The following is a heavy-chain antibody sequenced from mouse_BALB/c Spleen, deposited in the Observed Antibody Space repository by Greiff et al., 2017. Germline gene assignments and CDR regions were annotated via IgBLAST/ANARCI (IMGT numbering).Heavy chain of an antibody. CDR1: GYTFTSYW. CDR2: IYPGSGST. J-gene: IGHJ1*01. Sequence: LQQPGSELVRPGASVKLSCKASGYTFTSYWMHWVKQRHGQGLEWIGNIYPGSGSTNYDEKFKSKGTLTVDTSSSTAYMHLSSLTSEVSAVFYCTRGYYYGSSYWYFDGWGAGTTVTVSS. V-gene: IGHV1S22*01. CDR3: TRGYYYGSSYWYFDG. D-gene: IGHD1-1*01.